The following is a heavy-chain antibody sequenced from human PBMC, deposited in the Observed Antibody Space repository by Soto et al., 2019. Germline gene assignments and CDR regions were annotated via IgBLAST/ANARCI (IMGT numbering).Heavy chain of an antibody. D-gene: IGHD6-6*01. CDR2: MNPNSGNT. CDR1: GYTFTSYD. Sequence: ASLKVSCKASGYTFTSYDINWVRQATGQGLEWMGWMNPNSGNTGYAQKFQGRVTMTRNTSISTAYMELSSLRSEDTAVYYCARATGIAARPNGDPWGQGTLVTVSS. V-gene: IGHV1-8*01. J-gene: IGHJ5*02. CDR3: ARATGIAARPNGDP.